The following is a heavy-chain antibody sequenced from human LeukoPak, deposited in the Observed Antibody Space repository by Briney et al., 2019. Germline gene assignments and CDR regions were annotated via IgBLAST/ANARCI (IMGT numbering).Heavy chain of an antibody. CDR1: GFTFSKYW. Sequence: PGGSLRLSCEASGFTFSKYWMTWVRQAPGKGLEWVANIKQDGSEKYYVDSVKGRFTISRDNAKNSLYLQMNSLRAEDTAVYYCARVVRYFDWSTLDYWGQGTLVTVSS. CDR3: ARVVRYFDWSTLDY. J-gene: IGHJ4*02. V-gene: IGHV3-7*01. CDR2: IKQDGSEK. D-gene: IGHD3-9*01.